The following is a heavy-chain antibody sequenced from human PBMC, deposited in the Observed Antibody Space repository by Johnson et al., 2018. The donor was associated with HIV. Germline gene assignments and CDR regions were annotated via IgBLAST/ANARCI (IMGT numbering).Heavy chain of an antibody. CDR2: IWYDGSTK. J-gene: IGHJ3*02. CDR3: ARGGITMIVVVITTGAFDI. Sequence: HVQLVESGGGVVQPGRSLRLSCAASGFTFSSHGMHWVRQAPGKGLEWVAVIWYDGSTKYYADSVKGRFTISRDNSKNTLYLQMNSLRAEDTAVYYCARGGITMIVVVITTGAFDIWGQGTMVTVSS. V-gene: IGHV3-30*19. CDR1: GFTFSSHG. D-gene: IGHD3-22*01.